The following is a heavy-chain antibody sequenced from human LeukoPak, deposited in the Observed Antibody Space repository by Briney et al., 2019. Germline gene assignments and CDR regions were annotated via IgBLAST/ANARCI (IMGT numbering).Heavy chain of an antibody. D-gene: IGHD1-26*01. CDR1: GCAISSYY. J-gene: IGHJ3*02. V-gene: IGHV4-59*01. Sequence: PAETLSLTCTVSGCAISSYYWSWIRQPPGKGLEWIAYIYYSGRTNYNPSLKSRVTISVDTSKNQCSLKLSSVTAADTAVYYCARWYSGSYDAFDIWGQGTMLTVSS. CDR3: ARWYSGSYDAFDI. CDR2: IYYSGRT.